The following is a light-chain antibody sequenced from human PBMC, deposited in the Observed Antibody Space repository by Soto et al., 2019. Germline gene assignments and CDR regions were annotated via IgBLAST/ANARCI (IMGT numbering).Light chain of an antibody. V-gene: IGKV1-9*01. CDR3: QQVNSFPYT. CDR2: GAN. CDR1: QAISYY. J-gene: IGKJ2*01. Sequence: DIQLTQSPTFLSASVGDRVTITCRVSQAISYYLVWYQQKPGRAPKLLIYGANILQSGVPSRFSGSGSRTDFTLTISGLLPEDFATYYCQQVNSFPYTFGQGT.